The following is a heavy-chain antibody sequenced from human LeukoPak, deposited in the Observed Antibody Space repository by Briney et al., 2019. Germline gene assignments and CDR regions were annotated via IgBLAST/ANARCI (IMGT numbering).Heavy chain of an antibody. CDR1: GFTFSSYA. Sequence: GGSLRLSCAASGFTFSSYAMSWVRQAPGKGLEWVSAISGSGGSTYYADSVKGRFIVSRDNSDNTLFLQMSSLRAGDTAVYYCAKFAAGGYYSGPFDPWGQGTLVTVSS. CDR3: AKFAAGGYYSGPFDP. D-gene: IGHD3-3*01. J-gene: IGHJ5*02. V-gene: IGHV3-23*01. CDR2: ISGSGGST.